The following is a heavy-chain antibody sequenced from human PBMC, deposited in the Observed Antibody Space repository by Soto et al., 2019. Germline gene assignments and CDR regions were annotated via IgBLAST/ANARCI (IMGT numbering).Heavy chain of an antibody. V-gene: IGHV2-5*02. D-gene: IGHD3-10*01. Sequence: QITLKESGLTLVKPTQTLTLTCTFSVVSLGTSGVGVGWIRQPPGKALEWLAVIYWDDVKWYTPSLKSRVTLTNDTSKNQVVLTMTNMDPVDTATYYCAVTEGFGDYIQHWGQGSLVTVSS. J-gene: IGHJ1*01. CDR1: VVSLGTSGVG. CDR2: IYWDDVK. CDR3: AVTEGFGDYIQH.